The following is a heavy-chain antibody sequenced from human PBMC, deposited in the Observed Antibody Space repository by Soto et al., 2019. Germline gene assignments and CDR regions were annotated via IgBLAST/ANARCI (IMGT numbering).Heavy chain of an antibody. CDR1: GFTFSSYS. J-gene: IGHJ6*02. CDR2: ISSSSSYI. D-gene: IGHD1-26*01. V-gene: IGHV3-21*01. CDR3: AREGALPTVAIDV. Sequence: PGESLRLSCAVSGFTFSSYSMNWVRQAPGKGLEWVSSISSSSSYIYYADSVKGRFTISRDNAKNSLYLQMNSLRAEDTAVYYCAREGALPTVAIDVWGQGTTVTVSS.